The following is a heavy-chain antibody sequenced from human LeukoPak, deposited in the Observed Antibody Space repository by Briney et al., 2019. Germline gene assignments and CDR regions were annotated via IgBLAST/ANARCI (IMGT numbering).Heavy chain of an antibody. V-gene: IGHV4-59*01. D-gene: IGHD4-17*01. CDR2: IYYSGST. CDR3: ARGAYGDYVDY. CDR1: GGSISSYY. J-gene: IGHJ4*02. Sequence: PSETLSLTCTVSGGSISSYYWSWIRQPPGKGLEWIGYIYYSGSTNYNPSLKSRVTISVDTSKNRFSLKLNSVTAADTAVYYCARGAYGDYVDYWGQGTLVTVSS.